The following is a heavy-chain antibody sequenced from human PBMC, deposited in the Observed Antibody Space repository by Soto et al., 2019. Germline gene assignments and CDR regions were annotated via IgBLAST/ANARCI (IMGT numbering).Heavy chain of an antibody. CDR3: ARGGGYAELFRPFDY. CDR1: DGSISSGGYY. CDR2: IYYSGST. V-gene: IGHV4-31*03. Sequence: PSETLSLTCTVSDGSISSGGYYWSWIRQHPGKGLEWIGYIYYSGSTYYNPSLKSRVTISVDTSKNQFSLKLSSVTAADTAVYYCARGGGYAELFRPFDYWGQGTLVTVSS. D-gene: IGHD5-12*01. J-gene: IGHJ4*02.